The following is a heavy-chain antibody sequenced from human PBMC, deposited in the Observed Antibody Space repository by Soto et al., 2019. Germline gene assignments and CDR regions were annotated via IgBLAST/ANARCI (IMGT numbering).Heavy chain of an antibody. CDR1: GFTFSSYA. CDR3: AKANSSSSRWYYYYYGMDV. V-gene: IGHV3-23*01. CDR2: ISGSGGST. Sequence: GGSLRLSCAASGFTFSSYAMSWVRQAPGKGLEWVSAISGSGGSTYYADSVKGRFTISRDNSKNTLYLQMNSLRAEDTAVYYCAKANSSSSRWYYYYYGMDVWGQGTLVTVSS. J-gene: IGHJ6*02. D-gene: IGHD6-6*01.